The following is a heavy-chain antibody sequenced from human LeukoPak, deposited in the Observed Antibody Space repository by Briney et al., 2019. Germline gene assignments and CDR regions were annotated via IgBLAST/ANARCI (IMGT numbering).Heavy chain of an antibody. CDR3: ARELGYCSGGSCLLADY. V-gene: IGHV4-39*07. J-gene: IGHJ4*02. D-gene: IGHD2-15*01. Sequence: SETLSLTCTVSGGSISSSSYYWGWIRQPPGKGLEWIGYIYYSGSTNYNPSLKSRVTISVDTSKNQFSLKLSSVTAADTAVYYCARELGYCSGGSCLLADYWGQGTLVTVSS. CDR2: IYYSGST. CDR1: GGSISSSSYY.